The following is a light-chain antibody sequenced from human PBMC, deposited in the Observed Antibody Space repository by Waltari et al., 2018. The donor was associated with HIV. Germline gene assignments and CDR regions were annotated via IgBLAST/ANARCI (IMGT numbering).Light chain of an antibody. J-gene: IGLJ2*01. CDR1: NSDIGGYNY. CDR3: SSYANKNGFYVV. Sequence: QSALTQPPSASGSPGQSVTISCTGTNSDIGGYNYVSWYQQNPGKAPKLVISEVTKRPSGVPVRFSDSKSGTTASLTVSGLQADDEADYYCSSYANKNGFYVVFGGGTRLTVL. V-gene: IGLV2-8*01. CDR2: EVT.